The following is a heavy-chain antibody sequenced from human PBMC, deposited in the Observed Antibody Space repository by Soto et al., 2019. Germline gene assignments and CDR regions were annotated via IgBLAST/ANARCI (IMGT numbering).Heavy chain of an antibody. V-gene: IGHV3-33*01. D-gene: IGHD3-16*01. CDR3: ASRGAGEGDY. J-gene: IGHJ4*02. CDR1: GFTFSSYG. Sequence: QVQLVESGGGVVQPGRSRRLSCAASGFTFSSYGMHGVGQAPGKGLEWVAVIWYDGRKKNYADSVKARFTISRDNSKNPLYLQMNSRGVGDTAVYYCASRGAGEGDYWGQGTLVTVSS. CDR2: IWYDGRKK.